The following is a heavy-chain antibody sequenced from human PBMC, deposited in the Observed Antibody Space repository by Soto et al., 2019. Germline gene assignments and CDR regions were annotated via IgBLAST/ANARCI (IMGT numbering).Heavy chain of an antibody. CDR3: ARRDRGSGHNSEFGAPAFAY. CDR2: ISSSGSST. D-gene: IGHD3-10*01. Sequence: EVQLLESGGGLVQPGGSLRLSCAASGFTFDNYDFSWVHQAPVKGLECDSAISSSGSSTYYADSGKGRFTISRDNPKNRLYLQMSSLSDADTAVYFCARRDRGSGHNSEFGAPAFAYWGQGNLVTVTS. V-gene: IGHV3-23*01. CDR1: GFTFDNYD. J-gene: IGHJ4*02.